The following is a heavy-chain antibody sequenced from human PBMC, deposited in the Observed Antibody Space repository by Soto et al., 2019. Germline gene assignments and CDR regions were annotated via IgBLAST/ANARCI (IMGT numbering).Heavy chain of an antibody. CDR1: GFTFSNCV. V-gene: IGHV3-23*01. CDR2: ITTNGHT. J-gene: IGHJ4*02. CDR3: AKGLINGRWYAAE. Sequence: GGSLRLSCETSGFTFSNCVMTWVRQPPGKRLEWVSVITTNGHTDYADSVKGRFTISRDNSKNTAYLQMNSLRAEDTAVYYCAKGLINGRWYAAEWGQGTLVTVSS. D-gene: IGHD6-13*01.